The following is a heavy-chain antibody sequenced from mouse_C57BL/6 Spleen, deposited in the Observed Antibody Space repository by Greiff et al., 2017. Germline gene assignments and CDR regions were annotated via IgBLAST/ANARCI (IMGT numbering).Heavy chain of an antibody. CDR3: TKASRQLRLRFAY. CDR1: GFNIKDDY. Sequence: VQLQQSGAELVRPGASVKLSCTASGFNIKDDYMHWVKQRPEQGLEWIGWIDPENGDTEYASKFQGKATITADTSSNTAYLQLSSLTSEDTAVYYCTKASRQLRLRFAYGGQGTLVTVSA. J-gene: IGHJ3*01. CDR2: IDPENGDT. V-gene: IGHV14-4*01. D-gene: IGHD3-2*02.